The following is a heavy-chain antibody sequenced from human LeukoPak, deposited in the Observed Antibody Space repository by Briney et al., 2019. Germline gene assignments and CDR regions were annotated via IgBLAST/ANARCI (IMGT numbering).Heavy chain of an antibody. CDR1: GGTFSGYY. Sequence: SETLSLTCAVSGGTFSGYYWSWIRQPPGKGLEWIGEINHSGSTNYNPSLKSRVTISVDKSKNEFSLKLSSVTAADTAVYYCARGAGSGSFYVWGSYRQPGNWFDPWGQGTLVTVSS. J-gene: IGHJ5*02. D-gene: IGHD3-16*02. CDR3: ARGAGSGSFYVWGSYRQPGNWFDP. V-gene: IGHV4-34*01. CDR2: INHSGST.